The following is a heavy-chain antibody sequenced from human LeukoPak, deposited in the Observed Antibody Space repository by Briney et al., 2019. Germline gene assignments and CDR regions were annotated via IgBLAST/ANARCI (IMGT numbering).Heavy chain of an antibody. D-gene: IGHD6-6*01. CDR3: ARRAESSSSNWFYP. CDR2: ILYDGSNK. CDR1: GFTFSSYG. Sequence: GGSLRLSCAASGFTFSSYGMHWVRQAPGKGLGWDAFILYDGSNKNYADSVKDRFTISRDNSKNTLYLQMNSLRAEDTAVYYCARRAESSSSNWFYPWGQGTLVTVSS. V-gene: IGHV3-30*02. J-gene: IGHJ5*02.